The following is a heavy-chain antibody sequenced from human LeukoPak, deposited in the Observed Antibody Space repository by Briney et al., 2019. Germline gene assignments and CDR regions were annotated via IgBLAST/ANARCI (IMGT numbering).Heavy chain of an antibody. J-gene: IGHJ5*02. V-gene: IGHV3-21*01. CDR3: ARGTQFKSNYFDP. CDR1: GFTFSSYS. Sequence: GGSLRLSCAASGFTFSSYSMNWVRQAPGKGLEWVSSISSGSSYIYYADSVKGRFTISRDNAKNSLYLQMNSLRAEDTAVYYCARGTQFKSNYFDPWGQGTLVTVSS. CDR2: ISSGSSYI. D-gene: IGHD2-15*01.